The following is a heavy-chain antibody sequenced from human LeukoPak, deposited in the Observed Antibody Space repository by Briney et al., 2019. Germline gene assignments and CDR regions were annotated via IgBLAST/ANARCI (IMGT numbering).Heavy chain of an antibody. D-gene: IGHD3-22*01. J-gene: IGHJ4*02. V-gene: IGHV4-39*07. CDR1: GGSISSSSYY. CDR2: IYYRGSN. CDR3: ARSILRYYYNASGYYPYYFDY. Sequence: SETLSPTCTVSGGSISSSSYYWGWIRQPPGKGLEWIGSIYYRGSNYHNSSLKGRVTMSIDTSKNQFSLRLSSVTAADTAVYYCARSILRYYYNASGYYPYYFDYWGQGVLVTVSS.